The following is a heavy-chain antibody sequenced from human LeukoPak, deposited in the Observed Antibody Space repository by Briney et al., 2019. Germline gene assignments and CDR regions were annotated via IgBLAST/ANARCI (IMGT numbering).Heavy chain of an antibody. J-gene: IGHJ4*02. Sequence: PSETLSLTCAVYGGSFSGYYWSWIRQPPGKGLEWIGEINHSGSTNYNPSLKSRVTISVDTSKNQFSLKLSSVTAADTAVYYCARLGDGSGEAADYWGQGTLVTVSS. CDR3: ARLGDGSGEAADY. V-gene: IGHV4-34*01. CDR2: INHSGST. D-gene: IGHD3-10*01. CDR1: GGSFSGYY.